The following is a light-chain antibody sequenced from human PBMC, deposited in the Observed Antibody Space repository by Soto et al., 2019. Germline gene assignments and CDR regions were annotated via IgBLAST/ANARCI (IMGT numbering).Light chain of an antibody. CDR1: QSVSSN. CDR3: QQYNNWPRT. J-gene: IGKJ1*01. Sequence: EIVLTQSPATLSVAPGERATLSFSASQSVSSNLAWYQQRPGQAPRLLIYGASTRATGIPSRFSGSGSGTDFTLTISSLQSEDFAVYYCQQYNNWPRTFGRGTKVDIK. CDR2: GAS. V-gene: IGKV3-15*01.